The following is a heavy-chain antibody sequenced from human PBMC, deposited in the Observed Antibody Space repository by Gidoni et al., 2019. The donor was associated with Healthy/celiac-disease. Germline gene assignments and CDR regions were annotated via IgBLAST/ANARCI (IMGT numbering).Heavy chain of an antibody. V-gene: IGHV4-30-4*01. D-gene: IGHD2-15*01. CDR1: GGSISSGDYY. Sequence: QVQLQESGPGLVKPSQTLSLTCTVSGGSISSGDYYWSWIRQPPGKGLEWIGYIYYSGSTYYNPSLKSRVTISVDTSKNQFSLKLSSVTAADTAVYYCAREARDVVVVAAIGAFDIWGQGTMVTVSS. J-gene: IGHJ3*02. CDR3: AREARDVVVVAAIGAFDI. CDR2: IYYSGST.